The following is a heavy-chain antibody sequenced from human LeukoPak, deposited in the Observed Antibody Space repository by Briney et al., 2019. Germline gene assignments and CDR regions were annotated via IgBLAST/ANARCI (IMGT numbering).Heavy chain of an antibody. V-gene: IGHV4-34*01. J-gene: IGHJ4*02. CDR2: INHSGST. CDR1: GVSFSGYY. Sequence: PSETLSLTCAVYGVSFSGYYWSWIRQPPGKGLEWIGEINHSGSTNYNPSLKSRVTISVDTSKNQFSLKLSSVTAADTAVYYCARVAVLRYFDWLSSISYFDYWGQGTLVTVSS. D-gene: IGHD3-9*01. CDR3: ARVAVLRYFDWLSSISYFDY.